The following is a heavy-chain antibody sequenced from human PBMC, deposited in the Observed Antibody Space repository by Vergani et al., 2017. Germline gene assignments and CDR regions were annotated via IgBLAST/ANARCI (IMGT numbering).Heavy chain of an antibody. CDR2: IYTRGTT. CDR1: GGPISTGSYS. CDR3: ARDPRSIPHAFDI. Sequence: QVQLQESGPGLVKPSQTLSLTCTVSGGPISTGSYSWTWIRQPAGKGLEWIGRIYTRGTTNYNPSLKSRVTISLDPSRNQFSLKLSSVTAADTAVYFCARDPRSIPHAFDIWGQGTRVTVS. V-gene: IGHV4-61*02. D-gene: IGHD2/OR15-2a*01. J-gene: IGHJ3*02.